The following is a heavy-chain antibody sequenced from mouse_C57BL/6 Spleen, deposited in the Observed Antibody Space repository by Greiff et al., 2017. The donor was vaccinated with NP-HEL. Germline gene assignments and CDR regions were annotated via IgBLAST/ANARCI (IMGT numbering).Heavy chain of an antibody. CDR1: GFTFSSYA. CDR3: ARDDFDY. CDR2: ISDGGSYT. Sequence: EVKLVESGGGLVKPGGSLKLSCAASGFTFSSYAMSWVRQTPEKRLEWVATISDGGSYTYYPDNVKGRFTISRDNAKNNLYLQMSHLKSDDTALYYCARDDFDYWGLGTTLTVSS. V-gene: IGHV5-4*01. J-gene: IGHJ2*01.